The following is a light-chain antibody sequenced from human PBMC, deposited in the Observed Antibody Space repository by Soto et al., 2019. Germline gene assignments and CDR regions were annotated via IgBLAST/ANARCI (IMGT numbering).Light chain of an antibody. CDR2: DAS. J-gene: IGKJ1*01. CDR3: QQCATSPLT. V-gene: IGKV3-20*01. CDR1: QPVTNNY. Sequence: PGERATLFCRASQPVTNNYIAWYQQKPGQPPRLLIDDASRRASGIPDRFSGSGSGTDFTLTISRLEPEDFAVYYCQQCATSPLTFGQGTKVDIK.